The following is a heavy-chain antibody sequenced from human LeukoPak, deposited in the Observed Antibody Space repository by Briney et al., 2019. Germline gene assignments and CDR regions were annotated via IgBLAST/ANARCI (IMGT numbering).Heavy chain of an antibody. D-gene: IGHD3-16*01. Sequence: PGGSLRLSCAASGFTVSTDNMSWVRQVPGKGLEWVSVVYSGNDGTNYTISRDDSKNTLFLQMNSLRAEDTAVYYCARDDALGDNALDIWGQGTMVTVSS. J-gene: IGHJ3*02. CDR3: ARDDALGDNALDI. CDR1: GFTVSTDN. CDR2: VYSGNDGT. V-gene: IGHV3-66*01.